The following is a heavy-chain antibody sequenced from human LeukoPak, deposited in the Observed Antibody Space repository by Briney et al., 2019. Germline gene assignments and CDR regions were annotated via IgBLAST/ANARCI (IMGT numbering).Heavy chain of an antibody. CDR3: ARGGYDILTGYYSI. J-gene: IGHJ4*02. CDR1: GGTFSSYA. CDR2: IIPIFGTA. V-gene: IGHV1-69*13. Sequence: SVKVSCKASGGTFSSYATSWVRQAPGQGLEWMGGIIPIFGTANYAQKFQGRVTITADESTSTAYMELSSLRSEDTAVYYCARGGYDILTGYYSIWGQGTLVTVSS. D-gene: IGHD3-9*01.